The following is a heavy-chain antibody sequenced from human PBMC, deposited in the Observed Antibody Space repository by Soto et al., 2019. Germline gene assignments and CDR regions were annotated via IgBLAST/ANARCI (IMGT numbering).Heavy chain of an antibody. D-gene: IGHD1-1*01. CDR1: GRSVSTYT. Sequence: SVKVSCKASGRSVSTYTITWVRQAPGRGLEWMGGIIPLFGSTTCAQKFQGRVTLTADDSTSTAYMALISLTSEDTAVYYCAREGARTSCTGDDCQQLYNWIDPWAREPWSPSPQ. CDR2: IIPLFGST. V-gene: IGHV1-69*13. J-gene: IGHJ5*02. CDR3: AREGARTSCTGDDCQQLYNWIDP.